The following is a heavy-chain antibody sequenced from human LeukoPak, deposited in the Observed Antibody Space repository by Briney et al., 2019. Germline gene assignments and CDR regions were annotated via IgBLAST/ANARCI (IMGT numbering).Heavy chain of an antibody. V-gene: IGHV3-73*01. CDR1: GFTFSGSA. D-gene: IGHD4-17*01. CDR3: TRPNYGDYADDY. Sequence: PGGSLKLSCAASGFTFSGSAMHWVRRASGKGLEWVGRIRSKANNYETTYAPSVKGRFATSRDDSKNTAYLQMNGLKTEDTAMYYCTRPNYGDYADDYWGQGTLVTVSS. J-gene: IGHJ4*02. CDR2: IRSKANNYET.